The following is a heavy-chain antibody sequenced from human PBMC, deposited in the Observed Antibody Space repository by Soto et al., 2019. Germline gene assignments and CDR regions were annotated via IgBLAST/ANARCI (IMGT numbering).Heavy chain of an antibody. D-gene: IGHD3-10*01. CDR3: ARDRSMVRGVIRYYYGMDV. Sequence: SETLSLTCTVSGGSISSGGYYWSWIRQHPGKGLEWIGYIYYSGSTYYNPSLKSRVTISVDTSKNQFSLKLSSVTAADTAVYYCARDRSMVRGVIRYYYGMDVWGQGTTVT. J-gene: IGHJ6*02. V-gene: IGHV4-31*03. CDR2: IYYSGST. CDR1: GGSISSGGYY.